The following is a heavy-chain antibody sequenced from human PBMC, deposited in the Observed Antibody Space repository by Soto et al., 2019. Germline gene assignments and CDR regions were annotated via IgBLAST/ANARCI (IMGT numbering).Heavy chain of an antibody. CDR3: TRISSVGSTGGRYFDY. J-gene: IGHJ4*02. CDR1: GFIFSDHY. CDR2: IKNKANSYTT. V-gene: IGHV3-72*01. Sequence: VQLVESGGGLVQPGGSLRLSCAASGFIFSDHYMDWVRQAPGKGLEWVGRIKNKANSYTTEYAVSVKGRFTISRDDSQNSLYLQMNSLKTEDTAVYYCTRISSVGSTGGRYFDYWGQGTLLTVSS. D-gene: IGHD1-26*01.